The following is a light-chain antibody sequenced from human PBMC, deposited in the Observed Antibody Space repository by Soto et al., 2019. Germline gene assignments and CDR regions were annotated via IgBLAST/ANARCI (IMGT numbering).Light chain of an antibody. J-gene: IGKJ4*01. CDR2: STS. Sequence: DVQMTQSPASLSAFVGDRVTITCRASQGIAPYLDWFQQKPGKVPKLLIFSTSTLQSGVPSRFSGRGSGTDFTLTISSLKPEEVGTYYCQKYYSDPLTFGGGTTVEIK. V-gene: IGKV1-27*01. CDR3: QKYYSDPLT. CDR1: QGIAPY.